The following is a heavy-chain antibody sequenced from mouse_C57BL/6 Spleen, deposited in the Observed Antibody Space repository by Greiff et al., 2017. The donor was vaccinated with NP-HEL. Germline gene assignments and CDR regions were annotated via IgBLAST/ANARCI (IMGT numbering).Heavy chain of an antibody. CDR1: GYAFSSSW. J-gene: IGHJ4*01. Sequence: VQLQQSGPELVKPGASVKISCKASGYAFSSSWMNWVKQRPGKGLEWIGRIYPGDGDTNYNGKFKGKATLTADKSSSTAYMQLSSLTSEDSAVYFCARENYYGSSYVGDAMDYWGQGTSVTVSS. D-gene: IGHD1-1*01. V-gene: IGHV1-82*01. CDR3: ARENYYGSSYVGDAMDY. CDR2: IYPGDGDT.